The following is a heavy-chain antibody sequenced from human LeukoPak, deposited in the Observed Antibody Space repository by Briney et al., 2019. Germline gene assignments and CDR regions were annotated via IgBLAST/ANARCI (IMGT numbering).Heavy chain of an antibody. CDR2: IYTSGST. J-gene: IGHJ6*02. CDR3: ARERLVRYYGMDV. CDR1: GGSISSYY. D-gene: IGHD6-19*01. Sequence: SETLSLTCTVSGGSISSYYWSWIRQPAGKGLEWIGRIYTSGSTNYNPSFKSRVTMSVDTSKNQFSLKLSSVTAADTVVYYCARERLVRYYGMDVWGQGTTVTVSS. V-gene: IGHV4-4*07.